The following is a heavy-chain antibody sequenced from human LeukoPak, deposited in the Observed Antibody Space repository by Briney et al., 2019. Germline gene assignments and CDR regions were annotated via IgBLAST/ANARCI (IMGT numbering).Heavy chain of an antibody. V-gene: IGHV3-48*03. CDR2: ISNSGSTI. CDR3: ARYYSSWYPYFQH. J-gene: IGHJ1*01. Sequence: PGGSLRLSCAASGFTFSSYAMSWVRQAPGKGLEWVSYISNSGSTIYYADSVKGRFTISRDSAKNSLYLQMNSLRAEDTAVYYCARYYSSWYPYFQHWGQGTLVTVSS. D-gene: IGHD6-13*01. CDR1: GFTFSSYA.